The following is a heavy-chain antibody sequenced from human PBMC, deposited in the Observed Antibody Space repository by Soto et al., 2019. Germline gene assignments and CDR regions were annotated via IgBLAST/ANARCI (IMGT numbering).Heavy chain of an antibody. V-gene: IGHV1-69*01. D-gene: IGHD2-8*01. CDR3: ATQHHVLLVPNVAHPVNWVDP. J-gene: IGHJ5*02. Sequence: QVQLVQSGAEVKKPGSSVKVSCMPSGGIFSNYAFTWVRQAPGQGLEWMGGIFPILGTTNSAQKFQGRISITAYESTGTAYMELSSLRSEDTAIYYCATQHHVLLVPNVAHPVNWVDPWGQGTLVTVSS. CDR2: IFPILGTT. CDR1: GGIFSNYA.